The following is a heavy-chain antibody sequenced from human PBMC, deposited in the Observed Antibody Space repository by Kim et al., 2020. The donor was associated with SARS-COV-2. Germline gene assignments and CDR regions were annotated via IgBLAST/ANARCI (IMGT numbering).Heavy chain of an antibody. Sequence: SETLSLTCTVSGGSISSYYWSWIRQPAGKGLEWIGRIYTSGSPNYNPSLKSRVTISVDTSKNQFSLKLSSVTAADTAVYYCARDFNDYSNYGALDYWGQGTLVTVSS. V-gene: IGHV4-4*07. CDR2: IYTSGSP. J-gene: IGHJ4*02. CDR1: GGSISSYY. CDR3: ARDFNDYSNYGALDY. D-gene: IGHD4-4*01.